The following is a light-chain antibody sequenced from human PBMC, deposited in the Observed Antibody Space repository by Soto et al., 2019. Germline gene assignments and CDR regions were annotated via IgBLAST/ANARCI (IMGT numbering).Light chain of an antibody. CDR2: SNS. V-gene: IGLV1-47*02. CDR1: SSNIGSNY. Sequence: QSVLTQPPSASSAPGQRVTISCSGSSSNIGSNYVYWYQQFPGTAPKRLIYSNSQRPSGVPDRFSGSKSGTSASLAISGLRSEDEADYYCAAWDDSLSGVVFGGGTQLTVL. CDR3: AAWDDSLSGVV. J-gene: IGLJ2*01.